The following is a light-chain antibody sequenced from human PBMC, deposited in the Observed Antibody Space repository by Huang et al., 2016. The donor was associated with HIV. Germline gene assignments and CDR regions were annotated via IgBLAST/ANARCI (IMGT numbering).Light chain of an antibody. J-gene: IGKJ1*01. Sequence: DIQMTQSPYSLSASVGDRVTITGRASQSISTYLNWYQQRPGKAPRLLIYAASSLHSVVPSRFRGGGSGTGFTLTISSLQIEDFATYFCQQTYSPPWTFGQGTKVEIK. CDR1: QSISTY. V-gene: IGKV1-39*01. CDR3: QQTYSPPWT. CDR2: AAS.